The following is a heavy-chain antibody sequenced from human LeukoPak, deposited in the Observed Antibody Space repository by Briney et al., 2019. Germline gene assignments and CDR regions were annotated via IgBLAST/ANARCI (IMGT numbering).Heavy chain of an antibody. CDR2: INPNSGGT. CDR3: ARGRGGRYCSSTSCYASFDP. J-gene: IGHJ5*02. V-gene: IGHV1-2*02. Sequence: GASVKVSCKASGYTFTGYYMHWVRQAPGQGLEWMGWINPNSGGTNYAQKFQGRVTMTRDTSISTAYMELSRLRSDGTAVYYCARGRGGRYCSSTSCYASFDPWGQGTLVTVSS. CDR1: GYTFTGYY. D-gene: IGHD2-2*01.